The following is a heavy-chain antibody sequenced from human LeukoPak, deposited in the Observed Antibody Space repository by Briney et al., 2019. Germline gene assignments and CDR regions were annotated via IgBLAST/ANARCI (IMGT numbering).Heavy chain of an antibody. CDR2: IKSDGSIT. CDR3: ARGRYYGMDV. Sequence: PGGSLRLSCAAPGFTFSTFWMHWVRQAPAKGLVWVSGIKSDGSITTYADSVKGRFTISRDNAENTLYLQMNSLRAEDTAVYYCARGRYYGMDVWGQGTTVTVSS. J-gene: IGHJ6*02. CDR1: GFTFSTFW. V-gene: IGHV3-74*03.